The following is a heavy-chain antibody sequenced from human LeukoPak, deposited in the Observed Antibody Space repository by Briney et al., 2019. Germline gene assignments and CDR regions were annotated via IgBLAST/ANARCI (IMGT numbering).Heavy chain of an antibody. CDR1: GFTFSSYE. CDR2: IYSGGST. J-gene: IGHJ4*02. D-gene: IGHD4-17*01. Sequence: GSLRLSCAASGFTFSSYEMNWVRQAPGKGLEWVSVIYSGGSTYYADSVKGRFTISRDNSKNTLFLQMNSLRAEDTAVYYCAREAVTRNYFDYWGQGTLVTVSS. V-gene: IGHV3-53*01. CDR3: AREAVTRNYFDY.